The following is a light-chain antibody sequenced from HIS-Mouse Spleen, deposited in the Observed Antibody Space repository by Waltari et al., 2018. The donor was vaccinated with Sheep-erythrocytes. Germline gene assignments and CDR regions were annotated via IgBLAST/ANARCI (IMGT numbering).Light chain of an antibody. CDR1: SSDVGRYNL. Sequence: QSALTQPASVSGSPGQSITISCTGTSSDVGRYNLVSWYQQHPGKAPKLMIYEGSKRQSWVSNRFSGSQSGNTASLTISGLQAEDEADYYCCSYAGSSTPWVFGGGTKLTVL. CDR3: CSYAGSSTPWV. CDR2: EGS. V-gene: IGLV2-23*01. J-gene: IGLJ3*02.